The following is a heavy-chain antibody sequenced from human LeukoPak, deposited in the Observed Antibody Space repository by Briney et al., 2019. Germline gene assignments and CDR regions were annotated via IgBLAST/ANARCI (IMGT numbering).Heavy chain of an antibody. Sequence: PSETLSLTCAVYGGSFSGYYWSWIRQPPGKGLEWIGYIYYSGSTNYNPSLKSRVTISVDTSKNQFSLKLSSVTAADTAVYYCARGHYDILTGYYNGAFDIWGQGTMVTVSS. J-gene: IGHJ3*02. CDR3: ARGHYDILTGYYNGAFDI. D-gene: IGHD3-9*01. CDR2: IYYSGST. CDR1: GGSFSGYY. V-gene: IGHV4-59*01.